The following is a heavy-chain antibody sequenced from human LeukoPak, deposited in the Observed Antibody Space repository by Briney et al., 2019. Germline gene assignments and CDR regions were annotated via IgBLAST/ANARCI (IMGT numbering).Heavy chain of an antibody. CDR3: AREEGSSWSNWFDP. Sequence: PGGSLRLSCAASGFTFSSNSMNWVRQAPGKGLEWVSSISSSSSYIYYADSVKGRFTISRDNAKNSLYLQMNSLRAEDTAVYYCAREEGSSWSNWFDPWGQGTLVTVSS. CDR2: ISSSSSYI. CDR1: GFTFSSNS. D-gene: IGHD6-13*01. V-gene: IGHV3-21*01. J-gene: IGHJ5*02.